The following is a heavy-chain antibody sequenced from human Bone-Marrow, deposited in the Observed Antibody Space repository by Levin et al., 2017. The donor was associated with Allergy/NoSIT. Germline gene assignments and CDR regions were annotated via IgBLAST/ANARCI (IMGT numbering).Heavy chain of an antibody. Sequence: ASVKVSCKASGYTFTGYYMHWVRQAPGQGLEWMGRINPNSGGTNYAQKFQGRVTMTRDTSISTAYMELSRLRSDDTAVYYCARGIYCSGGSCHVPAFDIWGQGTMVTVSS. V-gene: IGHV1-2*06. CDR2: INPNSGGT. J-gene: IGHJ3*02. D-gene: IGHD2-15*01. CDR3: ARGIYCSGGSCHVPAFDI. CDR1: GYTFTGYY.